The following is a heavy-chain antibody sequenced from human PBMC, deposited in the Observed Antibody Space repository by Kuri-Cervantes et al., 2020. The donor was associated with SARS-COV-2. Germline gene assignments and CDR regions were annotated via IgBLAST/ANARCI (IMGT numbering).Heavy chain of an antibody. CDR3: ASGFYYDSSGHDAFDI. V-gene: IGHV1-18*01. CDR2: ISAYNGNT. J-gene: IGHJ3*02. CDR1: GYTLTELS. D-gene: IGHD3-22*01. Sequence: ASVKVSCKVSGYTLTELSMHWVRQAPGKGLEWMGWISAYNGNTNYAQKLQGRVTMTTDTSTSTAYMELSSLRSEDTAVYYCASGFYYDSSGHDAFDIWGQGTMVTVSS.